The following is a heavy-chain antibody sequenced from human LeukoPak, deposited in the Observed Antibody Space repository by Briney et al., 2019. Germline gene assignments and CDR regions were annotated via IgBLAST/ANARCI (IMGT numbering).Heavy chain of an antibody. CDR2: ISGSGGST. D-gene: IGHD2-2*01. CDR3: AKAGRVVVPAAMVDY. J-gene: IGHJ4*02. V-gene: IGHV3-23*01. Sequence: GGSLRLSCAASGFTFSSYAMSWVRQAPGKGLEWVSAISGSGGSTYYADSVKGRFTISRDNTKNTLYLQMNSLRAEDTAVYYCAKAGRVVVPAAMVDYWGQGTLVTVSS. CDR1: GFTFSSYA.